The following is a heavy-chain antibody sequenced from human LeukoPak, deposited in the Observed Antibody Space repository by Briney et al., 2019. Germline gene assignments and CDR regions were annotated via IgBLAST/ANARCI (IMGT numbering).Heavy chain of an antibody. CDR2: ISSSSSYI. V-gene: IGHV3-21*01. Sequence: GGSLRLSCAASGFSVSSNYMNWVRQAPGKGLEWVSSISSSSSYIYYADSVKGRFTISRDNAKNSLYLQMNSLRAEDTAVYYCARVQNGMDVWGQGTTVTVSS. J-gene: IGHJ6*02. CDR3: ARVQNGMDV. CDR1: GFSVSSNY.